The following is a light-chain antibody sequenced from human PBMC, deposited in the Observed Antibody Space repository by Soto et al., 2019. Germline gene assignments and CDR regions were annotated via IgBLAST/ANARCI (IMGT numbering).Light chain of an antibody. CDR1: TGAVTSGHY. Sequence: QAVVTQEPSLTVSPGGTVTLTCGSSTGAVTSGHYPYWFQQKPGQAPRTLISDTSNKHSWTPARFSGSLLGGKAALTLSGAQPEDEAEYYCLLADSGARLVVFGGGTKRTVL. CDR3: LLADSGARLVV. CDR2: DTS. V-gene: IGLV7-46*01. J-gene: IGLJ2*01.